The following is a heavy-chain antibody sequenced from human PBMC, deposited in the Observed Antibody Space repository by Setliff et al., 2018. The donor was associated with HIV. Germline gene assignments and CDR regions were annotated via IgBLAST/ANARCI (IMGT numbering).Heavy chain of an antibody. CDR3: ARPLPYYNFWSGYDAFDI. Sequence: GESLKISCKGSGYSFTSYWIGWVRQMPGKGLEWMGIIYPGDSDTRYCPSFQGQVTISADKSISTAYLQWSSLKASDTAMYYCARPLPYYNFWSGYDAFDIWGQGTMVTVSS. CDR1: GYSFTSYW. J-gene: IGHJ3*02. CDR2: IYPGDSDT. V-gene: IGHV5-51*01. D-gene: IGHD3-3*01.